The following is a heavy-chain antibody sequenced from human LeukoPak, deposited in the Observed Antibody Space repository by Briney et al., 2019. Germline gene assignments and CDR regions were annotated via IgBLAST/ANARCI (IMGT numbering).Heavy chain of an antibody. CDR1: GGSISSSSSY. CDR3: ARDYSNYVVWFDP. D-gene: IGHD4-11*01. Sequence: SETLSLTCTVSGGSISSSSSYWGWIRQPPGKGLEWIATIYYTGSTNYNPSLKTRVTISLDTSRNQFSLRLTSVTAADTAVYYCARDYSNYVVWFDPWGQGTLVTVSS. CDR2: IYYTGST. J-gene: IGHJ5*02. V-gene: IGHV4-39*07.